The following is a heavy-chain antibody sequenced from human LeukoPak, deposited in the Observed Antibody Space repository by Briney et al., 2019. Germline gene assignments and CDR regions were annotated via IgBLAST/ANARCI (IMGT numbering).Heavy chain of an antibody. V-gene: IGHV1-69*06. Sequence: ASVTVSYKASGGTFSSYAISWVRQAPGQGLEWMGRIIPIFGTANYAQKFQGRVTITADKSTSTAYMELSSLRSEDTAVYYCARDRNGEHDYWGQEPWSPSPQ. CDR3: ARDRNGEHDY. D-gene: IGHD4-17*01. CDR2: IIPIFGTA. CDR1: GGTFSSYA. J-gene: IGHJ4*01.